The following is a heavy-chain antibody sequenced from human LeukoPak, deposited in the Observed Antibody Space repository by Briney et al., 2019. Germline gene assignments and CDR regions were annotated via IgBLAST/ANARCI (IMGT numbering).Heavy chain of an antibody. D-gene: IGHD2-2*01. Sequence: KASETLSLTCTVSGGSISSSSYYWGWIRQPPGKGLEWIGEINHSGSTNYNPSLKSRVTISVDTAKNQFSLKLSSVTAADTAVYYCARRKVVPAAPGGYMDVWGKGTTVTVSS. CDR2: INHSGST. CDR3: ARRKVVPAAPGGYMDV. J-gene: IGHJ6*03. V-gene: IGHV4-39*07. CDR1: GGSISSSSYY.